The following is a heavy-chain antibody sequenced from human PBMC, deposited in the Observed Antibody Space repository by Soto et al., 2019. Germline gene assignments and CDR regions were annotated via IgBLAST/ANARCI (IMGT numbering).Heavy chain of an antibody. CDR2: VSGTGGSA. V-gene: IGHV3-23*01. Sequence: EVQLLESGGGLVRPGGSLRLSCAASGFTFSSYAMTWVRQAPGKGLEWVSGVSGTGGSAYYADSVKGRFTISRDKSTNTLYLHMTSLRAEDTAVYYRARGSAYSDYDLEYWGQGTLVTVSS. CDR1: GFTFSSYA. D-gene: IGHD4-17*01. CDR3: ARGSAYSDYDLEY. J-gene: IGHJ4*02.